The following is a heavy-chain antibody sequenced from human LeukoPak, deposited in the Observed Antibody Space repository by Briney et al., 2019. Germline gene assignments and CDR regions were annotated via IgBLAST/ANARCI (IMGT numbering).Heavy chain of an antibody. CDR2: IWYDGSNK. D-gene: IGHD5-18*01. V-gene: IGHV3-33*01. J-gene: IGHJ4*02. Sequence: GGSLRLSCAASGFTFSSYGMHWVRQAPGKGLEWVAVIWYDGSNKYYADSVKGRFTISRDNSKNTLYLQMNSLRAEDTAVYYCAGGDTAMVKIDYWGQGTLATVSS. CDR1: GFTFSSYG. CDR3: AGGDTAMVKIDY.